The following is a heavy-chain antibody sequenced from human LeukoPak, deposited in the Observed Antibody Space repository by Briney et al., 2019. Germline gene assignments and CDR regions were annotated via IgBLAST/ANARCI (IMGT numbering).Heavy chain of an antibody. CDR2: MNPNSGNT. CDR3: ARPLTTVTSPFDY. D-gene: IGHD4-17*01. CDR1: GGTFSSYA. V-gene: IGHV1-8*02. Sequence: ASVKVSCKASGGTFSSYAISWVRQATGQGLEWMGWMNPNSGNTGYAQKFQGRVTMTRNTSISTAYMELSSLRSEDTAVYYCARPLTTVTSPFDYWGQGTLVTVSS. J-gene: IGHJ4*02.